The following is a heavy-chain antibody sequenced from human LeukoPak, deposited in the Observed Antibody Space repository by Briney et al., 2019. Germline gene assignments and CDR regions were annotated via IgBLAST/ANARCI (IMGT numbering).Heavy chain of an antibody. CDR2: IYYSGST. V-gene: IGHV4-59*01. CDR1: GGSMSNYY. CDR3: ARDGARLTGTYGMDV. J-gene: IGHJ6*02. D-gene: IGHD4-17*01. Sequence: SETLSLTCTVSGGSMSNYYWSWIRQPPGKGLEWIGFIYYSGSTDQNPSLRSRATISLDTSKNQFSLRLSSVTAADTAVYYCARDGARLTGTYGMDVWGQGTTVTVSS.